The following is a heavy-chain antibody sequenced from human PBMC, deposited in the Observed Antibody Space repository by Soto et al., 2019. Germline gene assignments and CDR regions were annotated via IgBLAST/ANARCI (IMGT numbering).Heavy chain of an antibody. CDR1: GFTFSSHG. CDR2: IWYDGSNK. V-gene: IGHV3-33*01. CDR3: ARNNYYNSSGYSIDY. J-gene: IGHJ4*02. D-gene: IGHD3-22*01. Sequence: QVQLVESGGGVVQPGRSLRLSCAASGFTFSSHGMHWVRQAPGKGLEWVAVIWYDGSNKYYADSVKGRFTISRDNSKNTLYLQINSLRAEDTAVYYCARNNYYNSSGYSIDYWGQGTLVTASS.